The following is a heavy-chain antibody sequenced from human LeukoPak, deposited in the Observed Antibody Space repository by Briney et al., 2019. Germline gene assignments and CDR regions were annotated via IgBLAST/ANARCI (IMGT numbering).Heavy chain of an antibody. D-gene: IGHD2-2*03. Sequence: ASVKVSCKASGYTFTSYGISWVRQAPGQGLEWMGWISAYNGNTNYAQKLQARVTMTTDTSTSTAYMELRSLRSDDTAVYYCARGVRALASGYCSSTSCPVVYYYYMDVWGKGTTVTVSS. CDR2: ISAYNGNT. J-gene: IGHJ6*03. V-gene: IGHV1-18*01. CDR1: GYTFTSYG. CDR3: ARGVRALASGYCSSTSCPVVYYYYMDV.